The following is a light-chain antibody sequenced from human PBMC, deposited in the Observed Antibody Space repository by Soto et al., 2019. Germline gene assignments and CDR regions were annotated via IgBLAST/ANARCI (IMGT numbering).Light chain of an antibody. CDR3: HQRSRWPRT. Sequence: EIVLTQSPATLSLSPGERATLSCRAGQSVSGTSLTWLQHRPGQAPRLLIYDVSTRAPGIPARFSGSGSGTDFTLTISNLEPEDFAVYYCHQRSRWPRTFGQGTKLDMK. CDR1: QSVSGTS. V-gene: IGKV3-11*01. CDR2: DVS. J-gene: IGKJ2*01.